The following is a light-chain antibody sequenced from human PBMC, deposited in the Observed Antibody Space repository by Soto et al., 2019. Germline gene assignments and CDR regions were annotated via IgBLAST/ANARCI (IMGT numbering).Light chain of an antibody. Sequence: QPVLTQPPSASGTPGQRVTISCSGSSSSIGSNTVNWYQQLPGTAPKLLIYSSNQRPSGVPDRFSGSKSGTSASLAISGLQSEDEADYYCAAWDDSLNGVVFGGGTKLTVL. J-gene: IGLJ2*01. CDR1: SSSIGSNT. CDR2: SSN. V-gene: IGLV1-44*01. CDR3: AAWDDSLNGVV.